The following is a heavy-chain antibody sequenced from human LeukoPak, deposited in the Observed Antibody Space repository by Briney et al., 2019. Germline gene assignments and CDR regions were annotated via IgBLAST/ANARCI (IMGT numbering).Heavy chain of an antibody. J-gene: IGHJ4*02. D-gene: IGHD1-14*01. V-gene: IGHV4-59*01. CDR3: AKGRPEPYYFDY. CDR2: IYYSGST. Sequence: SETLSLTCTVSGGSISNYYWSWIRQPPGKGLEWIGYIYYSGSTNYNPSLKSRVTMSVDTSKNQFSLKLSSVTAADTAVYYCAKGRPEPYYFDYWGQGTLVTVSS. CDR1: GGSISNYY.